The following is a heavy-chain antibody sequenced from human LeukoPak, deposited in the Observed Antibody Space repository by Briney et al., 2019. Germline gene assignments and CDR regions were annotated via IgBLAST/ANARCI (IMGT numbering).Heavy chain of an antibody. CDR1: GGSFSGYY. V-gene: IGHV4-34*01. Sequence: SETLSLTCAVYGGSFSGYYWSWIRQPPGKGLEWIGEINHSGSTNYNPSLKSRVTISVDTSKNQFSLKLSSVTAADTAVYYCARRTQVPAALFNYYYGMDVWGQGTTVTVSS. J-gene: IGHJ6*02. CDR2: INHSGST. D-gene: IGHD2-2*01. CDR3: ARRTQVPAALFNYYYGMDV.